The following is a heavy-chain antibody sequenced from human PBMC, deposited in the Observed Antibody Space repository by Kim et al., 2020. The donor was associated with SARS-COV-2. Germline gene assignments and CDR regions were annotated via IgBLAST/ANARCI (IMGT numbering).Heavy chain of an antibody. D-gene: IGHD2-15*01. CDR1: GFTVSSNY. CDR2: IYSGGST. J-gene: IGHJ2*01. Sequence: GGSLRLSCAASGFTVSSNYMSWVRQAPGKGLEWVSVIYSGGSTYYADSVKGRFTISRDNSKNTLYLQMNSLRAEDTAVYYCARPVVAATPPHWYFDLWGRGTLVTVSS. CDR3: ARPVVAATPPHWYFDL. V-gene: IGHV3-53*01.